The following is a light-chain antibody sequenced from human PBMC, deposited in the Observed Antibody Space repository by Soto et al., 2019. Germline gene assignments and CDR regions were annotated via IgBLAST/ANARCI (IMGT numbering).Light chain of an antibody. CDR3: LQLSDSHT. V-gene: IGKV3-11*01. J-gene: IGKJ4*01. CDR2: DTS. Sequence: EIVLTQSPATLSLSPGEGATLSCRASQSAGSYLAWYQQKPGQAPRLLIYDTSNRATGIPARFSGSGSGKDFTLTISRLGPEDFEVCYCLQLSDSHTFGGGTKVEIK. CDR1: QSAGSY.